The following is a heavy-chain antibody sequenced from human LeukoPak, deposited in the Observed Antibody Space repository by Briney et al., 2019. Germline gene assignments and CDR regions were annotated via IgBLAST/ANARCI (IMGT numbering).Heavy chain of an antibody. CDR2: INPNSGGT. J-gene: IGHJ5*02. CDR1: GYTFTSNY. D-gene: IGHD1-26*01. Sequence: ASVKVSCKASGYTFTSNYMHWVRQAPGQGLEWMGRINPNSGGTNYAQKFQGRVTVTGDTSISTAYMELSRLKSDDTAVYYCAREIRRGAGDWFDPWGQGTLVTVSS. CDR3: AREIRRGAGDWFDP. V-gene: IGHV1-2*06.